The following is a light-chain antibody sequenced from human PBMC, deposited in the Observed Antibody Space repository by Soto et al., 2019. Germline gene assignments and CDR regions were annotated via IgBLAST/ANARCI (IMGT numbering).Light chain of an antibody. J-gene: IGLJ2*01. CDR3: TSYAAGKNVV. V-gene: IGLV2-14*01. Sequence: QSALTQPASVSGSPGQSITISCTGTSSDVGGYNYVSWYQQHPGKAPKFMIYDVSNRPSGVSNRFSGSKSGNTASLTVSGLQAEDEADYYCTSYAAGKNVVFGGGTKLTVL. CDR1: SSDVGGYNY. CDR2: DVS.